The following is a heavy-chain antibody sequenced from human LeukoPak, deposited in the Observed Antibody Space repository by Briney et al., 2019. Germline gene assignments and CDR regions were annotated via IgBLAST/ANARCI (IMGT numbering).Heavy chain of an antibody. CDR2: ISGSGGST. D-gene: IGHD1-26*01. CDR3: AKDRSDLISIVGATDAFDI. CDR1: GFTFSSYA. J-gene: IGHJ3*02. Sequence: HAGRSLRLSCAASGFTFSSYAMSWVRQAPGKGLEWVSAISGSGGSTYYADSVKGRFTISRDNSKNTLYLQMNSLRAEDTAVYYCAKDRSDLISIVGATDAFDIWGQGTMVTVSS. V-gene: IGHV3-23*01.